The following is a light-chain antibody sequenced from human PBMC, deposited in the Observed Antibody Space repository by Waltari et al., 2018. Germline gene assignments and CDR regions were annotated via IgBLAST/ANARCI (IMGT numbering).Light chain of an antibody. Sequence: QSALIPPASVSGSPGQSITISCTGPSSNIRRSNLVSWYQQYPGKTPKVMIYEVYKRPSGVSNRFSGSKSGNTASLTISGLQAEDETDYYCCSYAGSNSWVFGGGTKVTVL. V-gene: IGLV2-23*02. J-gene: IGLJ3*02. CDR3: CSYAGSNSWV. CDR2: EVY. CDR1: SSNIRRSNL.